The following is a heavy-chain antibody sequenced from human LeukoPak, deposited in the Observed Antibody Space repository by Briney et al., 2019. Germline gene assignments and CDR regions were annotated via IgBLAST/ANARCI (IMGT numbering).Heavy chain of an antibody. Sequence: GGSLRLSCAASEFTFSNYAMSWVRQAPGKGLEWVSGSTGTGYSTYYADSVKGRFTISRDNSKNTLYLQMNSLRAEDTAVYYCAKGPVRSSPYYFDYWGQGTLVTVSS. D-gene: IGHD6-6*01. CDR1: EFTFSNYA. V-gene: IGHV3-23*01. CDR2: STGTGYST. CDR3: AKGPVRSSPYYFDY. J-gene: IGHJ4*02.